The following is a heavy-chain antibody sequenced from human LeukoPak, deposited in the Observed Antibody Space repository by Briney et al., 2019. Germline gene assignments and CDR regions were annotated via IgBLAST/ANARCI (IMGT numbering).Heavy chain of an antibody. V-gene: IGHV1-69*01. CDR1: GGTFSSYA. Sequence: EASAKVSCKASGGTFSSYAISWVRQAPGQGLEWMGGIIPIFGTANYAQKFQGRVTITADESTSTAYMELSSLRSEDTAVYYCARRYYYGSGSYYRFDYWGQGTLVTVSS. D-gene: IGHD3-10*01. CDR3: ARRYYYGSGSYYRFDY. J-gene: IGHJ4*02. CDR2: IIPIFGTA.